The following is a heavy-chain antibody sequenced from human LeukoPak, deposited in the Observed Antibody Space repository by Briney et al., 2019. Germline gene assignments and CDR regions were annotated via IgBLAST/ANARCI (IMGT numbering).Heavy chain of an antibody. CDR1: GFTFSSYS. V-gene: IGHV3-48*01. J-gene: IGHJ4*02. D-gene: IGHD3-22*01. CDR3: ARASAHTYYYDSSGYYYPGYFDF. CDR2: ISSSSSTI. Sequence: GGSLRLSCAASGFTFSSYSMNWVRQAPGKGLEWVSYISSSSSTIYYADSVKGRFTISSDNAKNSLYLQMNSLRAEDTAVYYCARASAHTYYYDSSGYYYPGYFDFWGQGTLVPVSS.